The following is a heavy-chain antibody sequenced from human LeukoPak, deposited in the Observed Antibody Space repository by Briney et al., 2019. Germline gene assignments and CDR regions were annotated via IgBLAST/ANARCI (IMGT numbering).Heavy chain of an antibody. J-gene: IGHJ6*03. V-gene: IGHV4-39*01. Sequence: SETLSLTCTVSGGSMSSNSYYWGWLRQPPGKGLEWIGSIYYGGSTYYNPSHKSRVTISVDTSKNQFSLKLSSVTAADTAVYYCARFRYSSSQAYYYYYYMDVWGKGTTVTVSS. CDR3: ARFRYSSSQAYYYYYYMDV. CDR2: IYYGGST. D-gene: IGHD6-13*01. CDR1: GGSMSSNSYY.